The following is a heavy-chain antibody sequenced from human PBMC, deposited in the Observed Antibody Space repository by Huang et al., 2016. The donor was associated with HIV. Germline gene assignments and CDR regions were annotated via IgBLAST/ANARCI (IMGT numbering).Heavy chain of an antibody. D-gene: IGHD4-17*01. Sequence: QVHLVQSGAEVKKPGASVKVSCKASGYTFTNYDINWVRQAPGRGLEWMGWMNTNTGNTVFAQSFQGRVTMTRKTSITTAYMELTSLTSEDTAVYYCARSAYGDLDYWGLGTLVIVSS. CDR2: MNTNTGNT. CDR1: GYTFTNYD. CDR3: ARSAYGDLDY. V-gene: IGHV1-8*02. J-gene: IGHJ4*02.